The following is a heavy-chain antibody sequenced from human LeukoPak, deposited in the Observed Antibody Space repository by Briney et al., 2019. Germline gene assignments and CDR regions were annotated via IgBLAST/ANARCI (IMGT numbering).Heavy chain of an antibody. J-gene: IGHJ6*02. Sequence: ASVKVSCKASGYTFTSYYTHWVRQAPGQGLEWMGIINPSGGSTSYAQKFQGRVTMTRDTSTSTVYMELSSLRSEDTAVYYCARDWCSSTSCYDYYYYGMDVWGQGTTVTVSS. CDR2: INPSGGST. CDR3: ARDWCSSTSCYDYYYYGMDV. D-gene: IGHD2-2*01. CDR1: GYTFTSYY. V-gene: IGHV1-46*01.